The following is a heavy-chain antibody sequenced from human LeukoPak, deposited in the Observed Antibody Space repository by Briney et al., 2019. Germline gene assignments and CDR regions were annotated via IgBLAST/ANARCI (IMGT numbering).Heavy chain of an antibody. D-gene: IGHD3-10*01. V-gene: IGHV3-33*01. CDR3: ARDLKGAMVRGVISGGMDV. CDR1: GFTFSSYG. J-gene: IGHJ6*04. Sequence: GGSLRLSCAASGFTFSSYGTHWVRQAPGKGLEWVAVIWYDGSNKYYADSVKGRFTISRDNSKNTLYLQMNSLRAEDTAVYYCARDLKGAMVRGVISGGMDVWGKGTTVTVSS. CDR2: IWYDGSNK.